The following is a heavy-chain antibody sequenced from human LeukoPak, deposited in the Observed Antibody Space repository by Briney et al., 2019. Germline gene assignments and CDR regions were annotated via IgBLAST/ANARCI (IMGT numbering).Heavy chain of an antibody. CDR1: GFTINTNY. Sequence: GGSLRLSCAASGFTINTNYMNWVRQAPGRGLEWLSVIYPGGVTKYAESVKGRFTVSRDIAKNTVYLEMNDLRAEDTAVYYCARGSYYYDSSGYLGIDYWGQGTLVTVSS. V-gene: IGHV3-53*01. J-gene: IGHJ4*02. CDR3: ARGSYYYDSSGYLGIDY. CDR2: IYPGGVT. D-gene: IGHD3-22*01.